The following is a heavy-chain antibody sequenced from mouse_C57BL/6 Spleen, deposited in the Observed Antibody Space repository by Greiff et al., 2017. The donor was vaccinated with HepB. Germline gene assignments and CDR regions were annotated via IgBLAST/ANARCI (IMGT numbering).Heavy chain of an antibody. V-gene: IGHV1-4*01. CDR2: INPSSGYT. J-gene: IGHJ2*01. D-gene: IGHD3-3*01. CDR3: ARGGWEGRYLDY. CDR1: GYTFTSYT. Sequence: VQLQQSGAELARPGASVKMSCKASGYTFTSYTMHWVKQRPGQGLEWIGYINPSSGYTKSNQKFKDKATWTADKSSSTAYMQLSRLTSEDSAVYYCARGGWEGRYLDYWGQGTTLTVSS.